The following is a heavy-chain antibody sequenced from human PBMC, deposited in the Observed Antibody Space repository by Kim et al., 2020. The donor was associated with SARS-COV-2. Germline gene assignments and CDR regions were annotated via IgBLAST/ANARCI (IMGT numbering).Heavy chain of an antibody. CDR2: IDGSDGTT. Sequence: GGSLRLSCTTSGFTFTGYAMCWVRQAPGKGLEWVSSIDGSDGTTYYVDSVKGRFTISRDNSKNTLYLQMNSLRADDTAVYYCMKGGWGWIWDHWGQGT. D-gene: IGHD2-2*03. J-gene: IGHJ4*02. V-gene: IGHV3-23*01. CDR1: GFTFTGYA. CDR3: MKGGWGWIWDH.